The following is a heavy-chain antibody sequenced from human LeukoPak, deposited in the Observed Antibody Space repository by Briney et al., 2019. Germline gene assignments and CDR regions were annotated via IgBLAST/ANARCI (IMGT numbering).Heavy chain of an antibody. Sequence: PSETLSLTXTVSGGSISSYYWSWIRQPPGKGLEWLGYIYYSGSTNYNPSLKSRVTISVDTSKNQFSLKLSSVTAADTAVYSCARDFGDSSSPDAFDIWGQGTMVTVSS. V-gene: IGHV4-59*01. CDR2: IYYSGST. CDR1: GGSISSYY. D-gene: IGHD6-6*01. J-gene: IGHJ3*02. CDR3: ARDFGDSSSPDAFDI.